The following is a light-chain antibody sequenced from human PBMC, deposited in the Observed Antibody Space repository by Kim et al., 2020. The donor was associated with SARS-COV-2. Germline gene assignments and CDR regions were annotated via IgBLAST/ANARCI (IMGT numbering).Light chain of an antibody. CDR1: QGISGW. CDR2: AAS. J-gene: IGKJ5*01. Sequence: ASVGDRGTSTCRASQGISGWLAWYQQKPGKAPKLLSYAASSLQSGVPSRFSGSGSGTDFTLTISSLQPEDFATYYCQQANSFPITFGQGIRLEIK. V-gene: IGKV1-12*01. CDR3: QQANSFPIT.